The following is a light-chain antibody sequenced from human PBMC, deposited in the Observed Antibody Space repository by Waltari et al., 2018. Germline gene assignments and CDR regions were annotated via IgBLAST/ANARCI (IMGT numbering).Light chain of an antibody. CDR3: SSYTSSNTWV. CDR2: DVS. J-gene: IGLJ3*02. CDR1: SSDVGGYNY. Sequence: QSALTQPASVSGSPGQSITISCTGTSSDVGGYNYVSWYQQHPGKAPKLMIYDVSNRHSGLSNRFSRSKSDNTASLTISGLQAEDEADYDCSSYTSSNTWVFGGGTKLTGL. V-gene: IGLV2-14*03.